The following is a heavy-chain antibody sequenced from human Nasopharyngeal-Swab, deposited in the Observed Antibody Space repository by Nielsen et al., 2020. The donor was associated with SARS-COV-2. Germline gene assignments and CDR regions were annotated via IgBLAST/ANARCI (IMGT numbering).Heavy chain of an antibody. Sequence: GESLKISCVASGYSFRTYGMSWVRQAQGKGLEWVAAIVGSGDNSGSGGSTYYADSVKGRFTISRDNSKNTLSLQMNSLRAEDTAVYYCAKDLRGPYFFWGQGTLVTVSS. CDR1: GYSFRTYG. D-gene: IGHD2/OR15-2a*01. V-gene: IGHV3-23*01. CDR2: IVGSGDNSGSGGST. J-gene: IGHJ4*02. CDR3: AKDLRGPYFF.